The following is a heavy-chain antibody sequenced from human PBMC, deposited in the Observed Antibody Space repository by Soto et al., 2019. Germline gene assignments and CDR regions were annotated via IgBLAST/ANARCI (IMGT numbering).Heavy chain of an antibody. V-gene: IGHV4-59*01. CDR1: GGSISSYY. J-gene: IGHJ5*02. Sequence: SETLSLTCTVSGGSISSYYWSWIRQPPGKGLEWIGYIYYSGSTNYNPSLKSRVTISVDTSKNQFSLKLSSVTAADTAVYYCARWDYSRGGFDPWGQGTLVTVSS. CDR2: IYYSGST. CDR3: ARWDYSRGGFDP. D-gene: IGHD3-10*01.